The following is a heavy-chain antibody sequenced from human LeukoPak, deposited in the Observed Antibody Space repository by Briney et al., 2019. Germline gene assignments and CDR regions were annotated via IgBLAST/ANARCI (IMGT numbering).Heavy chain of an antibody. D-gene: IGHD2-2*01. Sequence: GGSLRLSCAASGFTFSSYAMSWGPEAPGKGLEWVSAMRGSGGSTYYADSVKGRFTISRDNSKNTLYLQMNSLRAEDTAVYYCAKDRTRYCSSTSCTGYFDYWGQGTLVTVSS. J-gene: IGHJ4*02. V-gene: IGHV3-23*01. CDR1: GFTFSSYA. CDR2: MRGSGGST. CDR3: AKDRTRYCSSTSCTGYFDY.